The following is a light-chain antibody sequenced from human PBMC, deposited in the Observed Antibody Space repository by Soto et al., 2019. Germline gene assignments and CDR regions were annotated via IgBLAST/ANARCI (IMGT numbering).Light chain of an antibody. Sequence: QSVLTQPPSVSGAPGQRVTISCTGSSSNIGAGYDLHWYRQLPGTAPKLLIYDDNNRPSGVPDRFSGSKSGTSASLAISGLQAEDEADYYCQSYDSSLSGYVFGTGTKGTVL. J-gene: IGLJ1*01. CDR3: QSYDSSLSGYV. CDR2: DDN. CDR1: SSNIGAGYD. V-gene: IGLV1-40*01.